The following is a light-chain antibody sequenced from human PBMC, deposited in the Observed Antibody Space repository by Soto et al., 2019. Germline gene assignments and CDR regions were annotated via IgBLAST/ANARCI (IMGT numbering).Light chain of an antibody. CDR1: QSVSSY. J-gene: IGKJ2*01. Sequence: EIVLTQSPATLSLSPGERATLSCRTSQSVSSYLAWYQQKPGQAPRLLIHDVSIRATGIPARFSGSGSGTDFTLTISNLEPADFAVYYCQQRSAWPYTFGQGTKLEI. CDR3: QQRSAWPYT. V-gene: IGKV3-11*01. CDR2: DVS.